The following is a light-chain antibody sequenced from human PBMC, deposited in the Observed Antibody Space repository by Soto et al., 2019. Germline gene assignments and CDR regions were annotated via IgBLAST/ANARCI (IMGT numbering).Light chain of an antibody. Sequence: DLQMTQSPSSLSASVGDRVTITCRASQSISTYLHWYRHKPGEAPRLLIYTASTLHGGVPSRFSGSGSGTEFTLTISSLQPEDFATYYCQESYSSPFTIGPGTRVDVK. CDR3: QESYSSPFT. J-gene: IGKJ3*01. V-gene: IGKV1-39*01. CDR2: TAS. CDR1: QSISTY.